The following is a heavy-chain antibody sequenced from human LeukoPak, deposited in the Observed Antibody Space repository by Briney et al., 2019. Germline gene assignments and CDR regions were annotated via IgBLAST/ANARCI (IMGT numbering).Heavy chain of an antibody. J-gene: IGHJ3*02. V-gene: IGHV5-51*01. CDR2: IYPGDSDT. Sequence: GESLKISCKGSGYSFTSYWIGWVRQMPGKGLEWMGIIYPGDSDTRYSPSFQGQVTISADKFISTAYLQWSSLKASDTAMYYRARSKFLEWFGGAFDIWGQGTMVTVSS. CDR1: GYSFTSYW. D-gene: IGHD3-3*01. CDR3: ARSKFLEWFGGAFDI.